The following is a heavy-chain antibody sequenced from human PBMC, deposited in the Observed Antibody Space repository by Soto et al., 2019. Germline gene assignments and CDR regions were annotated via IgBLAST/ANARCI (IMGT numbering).Heavy chain of an antibody. CDR3: ARDHLIVVVPAAAGFGY. CDR2: ISSTGTTI. V-gene: IGHV3-11*01. CDR1: GFTFSDYY. Sequence: QVQLVESGGGLVKPGGSLRLSCAASGFTFSDYYMTWIRQAPGKGLEWVSYISSTGTTIYYADSVKGRFTISRDNAKNSLYLEMNSLSAEDTAVYYCARDHLIVVVPAAAGFGYWGQGTLVTVSS. D-gene: IGHD2-2*01. J-gene: IGHJ4*02.